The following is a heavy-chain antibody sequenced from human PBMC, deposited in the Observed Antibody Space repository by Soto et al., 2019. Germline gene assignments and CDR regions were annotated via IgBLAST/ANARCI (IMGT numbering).Heavy chain of an antibody. V-gene: IGHV3-21*02. Sequence: EVQLVESGGGLVKPGGSLRLSCAASGFTFSSYSMNWVRQAPGKGLEWVASISSSSSYLYYADSVKGRFTISRDKAKNSLFLQMSSLRAEDTALYYCARHQGPAAGNYGMDVWGRGTTVTVSS. CDR1: GFTFSSYS. CDR2: ISSSSSYL. CDR3: ARHQGPAAGNYGMDV. J-gene: IGHJ6*02. D-gene: IGHD6-13*01.